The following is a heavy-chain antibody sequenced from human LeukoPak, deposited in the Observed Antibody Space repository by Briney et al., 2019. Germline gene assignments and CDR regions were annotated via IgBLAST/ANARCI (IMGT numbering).Heavy chain of an antibody. Sequence: GGSLRLSCAASGFTFSSYWMSWVRLAPGKGLEWVANIKGDGSEKWYADSVKGRFTISRDNAQNSVHLQMNSLRAEDTAVYHCARDEYRSRWLHPWGQGTLVTVTP. J-gene: IGHJ5*02. CDR1: GFTFSSYW. D-gene: IGHD5-24*01. CDR3: ARDEYRSRWLHP. CDR2: IKGDGSEK. V-gene: IGHV3-7*01.